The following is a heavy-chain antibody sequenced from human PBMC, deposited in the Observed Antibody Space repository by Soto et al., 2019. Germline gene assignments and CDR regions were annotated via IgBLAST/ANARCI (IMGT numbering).Heavy chain of an antibody. V-gene: IGHV1-46*01. CDR1: GYTFTSYY. CDR3: AREVGLSSSDHYGMDV. Sequence: ASVKVSCKASGYTFTSYYMHWVRQAPGQGLEWMGIINPSGGSTSYAQKFQGRVTMTRDTSTSTVYMELSSLRSEDTAVYHCAREVGLSSSDHYGMDVWGQGTTVTVSS. J-gene: IGHJ6*02. CDR2: INPSGGST. D-gene: IGHD6-19*01.